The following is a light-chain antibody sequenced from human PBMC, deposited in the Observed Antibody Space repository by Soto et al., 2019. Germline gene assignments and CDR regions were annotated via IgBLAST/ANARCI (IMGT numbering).Light chain of an antibody. CDR3: CSYTSSSTKV. CDR2: DVS. Sequence: QSVLTQPASVSGSPGQSITISCTGTSSDVGNYNYVSWYQQHPGKAPKLMIYDVSDRPSGVSNRFSASKSGNTASLTISGLQAEDEADYYCCSYTSSSTKVFGTGTKVTVL. CDR1: SSDVGNYNY. V-gene: IGLV2-14*01. J-gene: IGLJ1*01.